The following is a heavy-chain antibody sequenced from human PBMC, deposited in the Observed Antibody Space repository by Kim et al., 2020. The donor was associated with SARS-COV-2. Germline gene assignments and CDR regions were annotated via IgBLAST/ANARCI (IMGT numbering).Heavy chain of an antibody. D-gene: IGHD2-15*01. J-gene: IGHJ4*02. CDR2: ISDSGST. Sequence: SETLSLTCTVSGGSISSSSYYWGWIRQPPGKGLEWIGSISDSGSTYYNPSLKSRVTISVDTSKNPFSLKLSSVTAAGTAVYYCARHIVVVVAAEDSYFDYWGQGTRVTVSS. CDR3: ARHIVVVVAAEDSYFDY. V-gene: IGHV4-39*01. CDR1: GGSISSSSYY.